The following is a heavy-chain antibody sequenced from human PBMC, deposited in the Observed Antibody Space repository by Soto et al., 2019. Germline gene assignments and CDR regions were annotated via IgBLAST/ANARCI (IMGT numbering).Heavy chain of an antibody. CDR3: ARLIANYYYYYGMDV. V-gene: IGHV4-30-4*01. CDR1: GGSISSGDYY. D-gene: IGHD3-16*01. Sequence: SETLSLTCTVSGGSISSGDYYWSWIRQPPGKGLEWIGYIHYSGSTYHNPSLKSRVTISVDTSKNQFSLKLSSVTAADTAVYYCARLIANYYYYYGMDVWGQGTTVTVSS. J-gene: IGHJ6*02. CDR2: IHYSGST.